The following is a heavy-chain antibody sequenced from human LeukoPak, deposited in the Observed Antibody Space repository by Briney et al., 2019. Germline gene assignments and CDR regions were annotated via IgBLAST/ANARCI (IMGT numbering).Heavy chain of an antibody. CDR3: ARDPSGYFNY. CDR2: IYDSGST. Sequence: SETLSLTCTVSGGSVSSGSYYLSWIRQPPGKGLEWIGYIYDSGSTNYNPSLKSRVTISVDTSKNQFSLKLSSVTAADTAVYYCARDPSGYFNYWGQGTLVTVSS. V-gene: IGHV4-61*01. CDR1: GGSVSSGSYY. D-gene: IGHD3-22*01. J-gene: IGHJ4*02.